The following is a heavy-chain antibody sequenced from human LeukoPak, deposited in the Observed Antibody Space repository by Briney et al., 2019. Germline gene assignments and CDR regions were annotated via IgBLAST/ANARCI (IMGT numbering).Heavy chain of an antibody. CDR1: RFNFNSFV. V-gene: IGHV3-21*06. D-gene: IGHD1-14*01. Sequence: GGSLRLSCAASRFNFNSFVMGWMRQPPGKGLEWVSSISTSSGYIFYADSLKGRVTISRDNAKNSLYLQMNSLRAEDTAVYYCVRGKKPGWDMSYFDYWGQGILVTVSS. CDR2: ISTSSGYI. J-gene: IGHJ4*02. CDR3: VRGKKPGWDMSYFDY.